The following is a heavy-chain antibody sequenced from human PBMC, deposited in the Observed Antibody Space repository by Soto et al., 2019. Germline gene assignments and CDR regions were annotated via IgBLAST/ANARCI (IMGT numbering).Heavy chain of an antibody. CDR1: GFSLSTSGVG. CDR2: IYWADDK. Sequence: QITLKESGPTLVKPTQTLTLTCTFSGFSLSTSGVGVGWIRQPQGKALEWLALIYWADDKRYSPSLKSRLTITKDTTKNQVVLTMTYMDPVDTATYYCALGWCRIAARRFDYWVQGTLVTVSS. CDR3: ALGWCRIAARRFDY. D-gene: IGHD6-6*01. J-gene: IGHJ4*02. V-gene: IGHV2-5*02.